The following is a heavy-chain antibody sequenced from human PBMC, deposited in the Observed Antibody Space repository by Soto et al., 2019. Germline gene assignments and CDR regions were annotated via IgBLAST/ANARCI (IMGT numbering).Heavy chain of an antibody. D-gene: IGHD2-2*01. J-gene: IGHJ6*01. CDR3: AREGAVVPANYGMDV. CDR2: INPNSGGT. Sequence: ASVKVSCKASGYTFTDYYMHWVRQAPGQGLEWMGRINPNSGGTNYAQKFQGRVTMTTDTSTSTAYMELRSLRSDDTAVYYCAREGAVVPANYGMDVWGQGTKVTVSS. V-gene: IGHV1-2*06. CDR1: GYTFTDYY.